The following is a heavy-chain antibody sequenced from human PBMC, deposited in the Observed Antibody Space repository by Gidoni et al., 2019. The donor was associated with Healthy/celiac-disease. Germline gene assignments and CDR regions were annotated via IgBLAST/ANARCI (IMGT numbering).Heavy chain of an antibody. J-gene: IGHJ2*01. V-gene: IGHV3-9*01. CDR3: AKGSRTYYYDSSGYYYVGWYFDL. Sequence: EVQLVESGGGLVQPGRSLRLSCAASGFTFDDYAMHWVRQAPGKGLEWVSGISWNSGSIGYADSVKGRFTISRDNAKNSLYLQMNSLRAEDTALYYCAKGSRTYYYDSSGYYYVGWYFDLWGRGTLVTVSS. D-gene: IGHD3-22*01. CDR2: ISWNSGSI. CDR1: GFTFDDYA.